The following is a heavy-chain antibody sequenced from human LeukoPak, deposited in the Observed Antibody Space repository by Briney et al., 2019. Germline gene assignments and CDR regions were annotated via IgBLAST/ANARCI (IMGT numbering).Heavy chain of an antibody. CDR3: ARILRFLEWTETYYLDY. CDR1: GGSFSGYY. D-gene: IGHD3-3*01. J-gene: IGHJ4*02. Sequence: PSETLSLTCAVYGGSFSGYYWSWIRQPPGKGLEWIGEINHSGSTNYNPSLKSRVTISVDTSKNQFSLKLSSVTAADTAVYYCARILRFLEWTETYYLDYWGQGTLVTVSS. CDR2: INHSGST. V-gene: IGHV4-34*01.